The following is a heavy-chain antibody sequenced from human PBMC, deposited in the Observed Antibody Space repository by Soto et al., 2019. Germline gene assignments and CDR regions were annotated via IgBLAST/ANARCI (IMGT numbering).Heavy chain of an antibody. D-gene: IGHD5-18*01. Sequence: ASVKVSCKVSGYTLTELSMHWVGQAPGKGLEWMGGFDPEDGETIYAQKFQGRVTMTEDTSTDTAYMELSSLRSEDTAVYYCATLSGYSYGLDYWGQGTLVTVSS. CDR3: ATLSGYSYGLDY. CDR2: FDPEDGET. J-gene: IGHJ4*02. V-gene: IGHV1-24*01. CDR1: GYTLTELS.